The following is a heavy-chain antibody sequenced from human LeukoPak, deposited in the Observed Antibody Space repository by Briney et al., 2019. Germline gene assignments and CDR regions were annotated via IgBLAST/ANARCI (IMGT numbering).Heavy chain of an antibody. CDR1: GDSVSSNSVT. V-gene: IGHV6-1*01. CDR2: TYYRSTWYN. Sequence: SQTLSLTCAISGDSVSSNSVTWNWIRQSPSRGLEWLGRTYYRSTWYNDYAVSVRGRITVNPDTSKNQFSLHLNSVTPEDTAVYYCAKASRGVVVPSKFDYWGQGTLVTVSS. J-gene: IGHJ4*02. CDR3: AKASRGVVVPSKFDY. D-gene: IGHD3-22*01.